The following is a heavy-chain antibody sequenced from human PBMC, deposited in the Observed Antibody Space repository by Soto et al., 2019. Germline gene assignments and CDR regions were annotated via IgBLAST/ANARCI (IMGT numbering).Heavy chain of an antibody. V-gene: IGHV4-39*01. Sequence: SETLSLTCTVPGGSISSSSYYWGWIRQPPGKGLEWIGSIYYSGSTYYNPSLKSRVTISVDTSKNQFSLKLSSVTAADTAVYYCARLLGGYYYMDVWGKGTTVTVSS. D-gene: IGHD3-10*01. CDR3: ARLLGGYYYMDV. CDR2: IYYSGST. CDR1: GGSISSSSYY. J-gene: IGHJ6*03.